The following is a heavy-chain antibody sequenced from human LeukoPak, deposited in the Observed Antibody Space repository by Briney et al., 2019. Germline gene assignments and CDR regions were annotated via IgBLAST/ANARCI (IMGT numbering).Heavy chain of an antibody. D-gene: IGHD2-2*02. V-gene: IGHV3-23*01. CDR3: AKSRSSSSTSCYNY. CDR2: ISGSGAST. J-gene: IGHJ4*02. Sequence: GGSLRLSCAASGFPFSSYAMNWVRQAPGKGLEWVSAISGSGASTYYADSVKDRFTLSRDDSRNTLYLQMNSLRAEDTAVYYCAKSRSSSSTSCYNYWGQGTLVTVSS. CDR1: GFPFSSYA.